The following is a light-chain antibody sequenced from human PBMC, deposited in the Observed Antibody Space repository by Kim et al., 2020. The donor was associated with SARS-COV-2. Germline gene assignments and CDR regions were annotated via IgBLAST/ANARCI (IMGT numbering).Light chain of an antibody. CDR2: VGTGGIVG. CDR3: GADHGSGSNFVWV. J-gene: IGLJ3*02. V-gene: IGLV9-49*01. Sequence: RTLTSGYRYYKVDWYQQRPGKGPRFVMRVGTGGIVGSKGDGIPDRFSVLGSGLNRYLTIKNIQEEDESDYHCGADHGSGSNFVWVFGGGTQLTVL. CDR1: SGYRYYK.